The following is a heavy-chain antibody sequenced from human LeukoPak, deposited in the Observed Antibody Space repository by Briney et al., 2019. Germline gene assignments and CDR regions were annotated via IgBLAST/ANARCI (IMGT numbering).Heavy chain of an antibody. D-gene: IGHD6-19*01. CDR1: GGSISSYY. CDR3: ARDGMSSGWYGGYYYYGMDV. V-gene: IGHV4-59*12. J-gene: IGHJ6*02. CDR2: IYYSGST. Sequence: PSETLSLTCTVSGGSISSYYWSWIRQPPGKGLEWIGYIYYSGSTYYNPSLKSRVTISVDTSKNQFSLKLSSVTAADTAVYYCARDGMSSGWYGGYYYYGMDVWGQGTTVTVSS.